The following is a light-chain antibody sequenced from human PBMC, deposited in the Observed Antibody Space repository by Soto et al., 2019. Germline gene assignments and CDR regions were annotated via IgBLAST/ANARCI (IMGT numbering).Light chain of an antibody. Sequence: EIVLTQSPATLSLSPGETATLSCRASQSVSSYLAWYQQKPGQAPRLLISAASNRASGIPARFSGSGSRTDSTLTISSLKPEDFAVYYCQQRSNWPLTFGPGTKVDIK. CDR3: QQRSNWPLT. CDR2: AAS. CDR1: QSVSSY. V-gene: IGKV3-11*01. J-gene: IGKJ3*01.